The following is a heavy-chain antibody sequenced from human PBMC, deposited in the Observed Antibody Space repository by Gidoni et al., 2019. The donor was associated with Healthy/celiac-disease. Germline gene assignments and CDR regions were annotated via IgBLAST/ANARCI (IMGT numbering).Heavy chain of an antibody. Sequence: EGQLVASVGGLLQPGGSLRLSCAASGFTVSSNYMSWVRQAPGKGLEWVSVIYSGGSTYYADSVKGRFTISRDNSKNTLYLQMNSLRAEDRAVYYWARVGRWLQGGYWGQGTLVTVSS. CDR3: ARVGRWLQGGY. J-gene: IGHJ4*02. V-gene: IGHV3-53*01. CDR1: GFTVSSNY. CDR2: IYSGGST. D-gene: IGHD5-12*01.